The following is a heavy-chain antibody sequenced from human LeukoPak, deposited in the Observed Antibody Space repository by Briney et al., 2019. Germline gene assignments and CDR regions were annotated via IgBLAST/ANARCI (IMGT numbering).Heavy chain of an antibody. CDR1: SGFISGHY. CDR2: MYYTGAT. Sequence: SETLSLTCTVSSGFISGHYWNWIRQPPGKGLEWIAYMYYTGATHYSPSLESRATVSVDPSQNQFSLSLSSVTAADTAVYYCARVVTITYGMDVWGQGTTVTVSS. J-gene: IGHJ6*02. D-gene: IGHD3-3*01. CDR3: ARVVTITYGMDV. V-gene: IGHV4-59*11.